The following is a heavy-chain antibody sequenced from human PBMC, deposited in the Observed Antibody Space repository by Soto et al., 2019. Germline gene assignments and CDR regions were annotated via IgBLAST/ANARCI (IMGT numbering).Heavy chain of an antibody. CDR3: ARQAAAAGPTYYYYYGMDV. J-gene: IGHJ6*02. V-gene: IGHV5-10-1*01. CDR2: IDPSDSYT. Sequence: LGESLKISCKGSGYSFTSYWISWVRQMPGKGLEWMGRIDPSDSYTNYSPSFQGHVTISADKSISTAYLQWSSLKASDTAMYYCARQAAAAGPTYYYYYGMDVWGQGTTVTVSS. CDR1: GYSFTSYW. D-gene: IGHD6-13*01.